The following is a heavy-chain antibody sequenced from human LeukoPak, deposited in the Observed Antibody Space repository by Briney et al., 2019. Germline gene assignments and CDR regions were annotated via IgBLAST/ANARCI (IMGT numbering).Heavy chain of an antibody. D-gene: IGHD1-14*01. CDR3: VRLYKIEGADL. J-gene: IGHJ2*01. CDR1: GFTFSTYW. Sequence: GGSLRLSCAASGFTFSTYWMHWVRQTPGKGLVWVSSIRNDGTTTNYADSVKGRFTISRDNAKNTLYLQMNSLRAEHTAVYYCVRLYKIEGADLWGRGTLVTVSS. V-gene: IGHV3-74*01. CDR2: IRNDGTTT.